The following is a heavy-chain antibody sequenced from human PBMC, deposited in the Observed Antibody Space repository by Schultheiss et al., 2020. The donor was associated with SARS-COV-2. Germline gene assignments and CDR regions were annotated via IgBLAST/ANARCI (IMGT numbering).Heavy chain of an antibody. D-gene: IGHD6-19*01. CDR3: AREGSTYSSGWYSWLRAFDI. Sequence: ASVKVSCKASGYTFTSYYMHWVRQAPGQGLEWMGIINPSGGSTSYAQKFQGRVTMTTDTSTSTVYMELSSLRSEDTAVYYCAREGSTYSSGWYSWLRAFDIWGQGTMVTVSS. CDR1: GYTFTSYY. V-gene: IGHV1-46*01. J-gene: IGHJ3*02. CDR2: INPSGGST.